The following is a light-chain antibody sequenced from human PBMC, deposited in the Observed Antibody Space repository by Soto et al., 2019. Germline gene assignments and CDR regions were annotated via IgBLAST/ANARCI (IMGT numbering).Light chain of an antibody. Sequence: DIQMTQSPSSVSASVGDRVTITCRASQGVSNWLAWYQQKPGKAPKLLIYAASTLRSGVPSRFRGSGSGTDFTFTISSLQPEDFATYFCQQSYSTPFSFGQGTRL. J-gene: IGKJ2*01. CDR1: QGVSNW. V-gene: IGKV1-12*01. CDR2: AAS. CDR3: QQSYSTPFS.